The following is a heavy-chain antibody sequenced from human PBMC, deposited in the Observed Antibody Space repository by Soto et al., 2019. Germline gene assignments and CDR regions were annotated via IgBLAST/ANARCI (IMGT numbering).Heavy chain of an antibody. CDR3: AGGGVRGVITRTRDYYGMDV. D-gene: IGHD3-10*01. J-gene: IGHJ6*02. V-gene: IGHV5-51*01. CDR1: GYSFTSYW. CDR2: IYPGDSDT. Sequence: GESLKISCKGSGYSFTSYWIGWVRQMPGKGLEWTGIIYPGDSDTRYSPSFQGQVTISADKSISTAYLQWSSLKASDTAMYYCAGGGVRGVITRTRDYYGMDVWGQGTTVTVYS.